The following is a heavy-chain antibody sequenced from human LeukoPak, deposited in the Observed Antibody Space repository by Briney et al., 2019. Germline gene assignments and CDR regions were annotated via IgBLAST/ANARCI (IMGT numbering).Heavy chain of an antibody. V-gene: IGHV3-23*01. J-gene: IGHJ6*02. D-gene: IGHD2-15*01. CDR2: FGYVDSGT. CDR3: ANYIQRPPGMDV. Sequence: GGSLRLSCVASGFTSSNYDMSWVRQAPGKGLEWVSSFGYVDSGTTYADSVKGRFTISTDNSKNTVYLQMNSLRAEDTALYFCANYIQRPPGMDVWGQGTMVTVSS. CDR1: GFTSSNYD.